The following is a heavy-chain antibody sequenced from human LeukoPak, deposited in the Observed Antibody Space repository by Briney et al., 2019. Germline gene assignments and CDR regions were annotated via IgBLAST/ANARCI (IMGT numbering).Heavy chain of an antibody. CDR3: AREACGGYCRFDY. D-gene: IGHD2-21*02. V-gene: IGHV4-59*01. CDR1: GDSISNYY. J-gene: IGHJ4*02. CDR2: IYYSGST. Sequence: SETLSLTCTVSGDSISNYYWSWIRQPPGKGLEWIGYIYYSGSTNYNPSLKSRVAISVDTSKNQLSLRLSSLTAADTAVYYCAREACGGYCRFDYWGQGTLVTVSS.